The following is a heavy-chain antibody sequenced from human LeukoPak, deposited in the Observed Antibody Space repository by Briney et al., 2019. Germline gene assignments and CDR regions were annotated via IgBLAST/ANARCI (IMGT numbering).Heavy chain of an antibody. D-gene: IGHD3/OR15-3a*01. Sequence: GGSLRLSCAASGFTVNSNYMNWVRQAPGKGLEWVSVIYSHSSTYYADSVKGRFTISRDNAKNSLYLQMNSLRDEDTAVYYCARAFGLTDYWGQGTLVTVSS. CDR3: ARAFGLTDY. CDR1: GFTVNSNY. CDR2: IYSHSST. V-gene: IGHV3-66*01. J-gene: IGHJ4*02.